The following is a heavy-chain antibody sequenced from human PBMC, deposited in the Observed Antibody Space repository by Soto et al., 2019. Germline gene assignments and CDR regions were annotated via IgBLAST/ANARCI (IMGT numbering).Heavy chain of an antibody. CDR1: GDSIGTYY. CDR2: IYYRGNT. V-gene: IGHV4-59*08. D-gene: IGHD3-9*01. J-gene: IGHJ4*02. CDR3: ARHPGYYDILTGYTTYYFDY. Sequence: SETLSLTCTVSGDSIGTYYWSWIRQPPGKGLEWIGYIYYRGNTDYNPSLKSRVTISLDTPKNQFSLKLSSVTAADTAVYYCARHPGYYDILTGYTTYYFDYWGQGIVVTVSS.